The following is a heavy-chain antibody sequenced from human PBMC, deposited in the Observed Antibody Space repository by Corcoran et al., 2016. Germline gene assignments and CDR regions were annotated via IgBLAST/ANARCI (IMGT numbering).Heavy chain of an antibody. CDR1: GYTFTGYY. Sequence: QVQLVQSGAEVKKPGASVKVSCKASGYTFTGYYMHWVRQAPGQGLEWMGWINPNSGGTNYAQKFQGRVTMTRDTSISTAYMELSRLRSDDTAVYYCARDGFLEWKHLYYYYYGMDVWGQGTTVTVSS. J-gene: IGHJ6*02. CDR2: INPNSGGT. V-gene: IGHV1-2*02. CDR3: ARDGFLEWKHLYYYYYGMDV. D-gene: IGHD3-3*01.